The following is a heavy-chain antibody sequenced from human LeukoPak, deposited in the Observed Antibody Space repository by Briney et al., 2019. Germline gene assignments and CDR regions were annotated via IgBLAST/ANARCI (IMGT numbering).Heavy chain of an antibody. D-gene: IGHD2/OR15-2a*01. J-gene: IGHJ3*02. Sequence: PSETLSLTCTVSGVPINSPGYSWTWIRQPPRKGLEWIGAISYNGDTSYNSSLKSRISIAADASSNQFSLTLTSVTAADTAVYFCARDFVKTSSPDAYDIWGQGTMVIVSS. CDR2: ISYNGDT. V-gene: IGHV4-31*03. CDR1: GVPINSPGYS. CDR3: ARDFVKTSSPDAYDI.